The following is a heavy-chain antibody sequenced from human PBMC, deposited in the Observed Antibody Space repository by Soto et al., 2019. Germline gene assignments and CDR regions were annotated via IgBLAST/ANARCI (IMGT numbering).Heavy chain of an antibody. Sequence: PGASLKVSCMGCGYSFTIYWISWVRQMPGKGLEWMGRIDPSDSYTNYSPSFQVHVTISADKSISTAYLQWSSLKASDTAMYYCARPLSYDSRGGACDIWGQGTMVTVSS. CDR2: IDPSDSYT. D-gene: IGHD3-22*01. J-gene: IGHJ3*02. CDR3: ARPLSYDSRGGACDI. CDR1: GYSFTIYW. V-gene: IGHV5-10-1*01.